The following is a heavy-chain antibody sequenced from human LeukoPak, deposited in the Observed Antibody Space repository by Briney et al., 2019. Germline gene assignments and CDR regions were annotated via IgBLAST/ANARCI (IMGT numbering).Heavy chain of an antibody. Sequence: GASLRLSCAASGFTFSSYAMSWVRQAPGKGREWASAISGSGGSTYYADSVKGRFTISRDNSKNTLYLQMNSLRAEDTAVYYCEKDKRYLFDPWGQGTLVTVSS. CDR3: EKDKRYLFDP. CDR2: ISGSGGST. D-gene: IGHD3-9*01. CDR1: GFTFSSYA. V-gene: IGHV3-23*01. J-gene: IGHJ5*02.